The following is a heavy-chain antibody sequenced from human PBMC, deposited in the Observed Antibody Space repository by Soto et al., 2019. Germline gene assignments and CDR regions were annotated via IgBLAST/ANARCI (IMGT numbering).Heavy chain of an antibody. J-gene: IGHJ3*02. CDR3: ARHLGCSSNACPDDGFDI. CDR1: GGSISSSSYY. Sequence: SETLSLTCTVSGGSISSSSYYWGWIRQPPGKGLEWIGSIYYSGSTYYNPSLKSRVTISVDTSKNQFSLKMSSVTASDTAVYYCARHLGCSSNACPDDGFDIWGQGTMGTVS. V-gene: IGHV4-39*01. CDR2: IYYSGST. D-gene: IGHD2-2*01.